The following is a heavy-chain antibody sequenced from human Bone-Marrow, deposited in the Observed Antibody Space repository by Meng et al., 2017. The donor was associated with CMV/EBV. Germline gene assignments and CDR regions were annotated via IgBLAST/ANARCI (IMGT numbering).Heavy chain of an antibody. D-gene: IGHD4-11*01. CDR3: ARDGARTVTPNYYYYYGMDV. CDR1: GYTFTGYH. V-gene: IGHV1-2*02. Sequence: ASVKVSCKASGYTFTGYHMHWVRQAPGQGLEWMGWINPSSGGTNNAQKFQGRVTMTRDTSISTAYMEPSRLRSDDTAVYYCARDGARTVTPNYYYYYGMDVWGQGTTVTVSS. CDR2: INPSSGGT. J-gene: IGHJ6*02.